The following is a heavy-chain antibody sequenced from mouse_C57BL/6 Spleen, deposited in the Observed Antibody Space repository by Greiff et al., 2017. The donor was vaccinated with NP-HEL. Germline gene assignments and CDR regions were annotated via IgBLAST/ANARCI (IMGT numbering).Heavy chain of an antibody. CDR3: AINDGYYGYWYFDV. V-gene: IGHV3-1*01. Sequence: EVKLVESGPGMVKPSQSLSLTCTVTGYSITSGYDWHWIRHFPGNKLEWMGYISYSGSTNYNPSLKSRISITHDTSKNHFFLKLNSVTTEDTATYYCAINDGYYGYWYFDVWGTGTTVTVSS. D-gene: IGHD2-3*01. CDR1: GYSITSGYD. CDR2: ISYSGST. J-gene: IGHJ1*03.